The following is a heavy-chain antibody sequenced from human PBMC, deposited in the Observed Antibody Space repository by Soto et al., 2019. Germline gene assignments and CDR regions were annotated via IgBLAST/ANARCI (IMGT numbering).Heavy chain of an antibody. D-gene: IGHD2-2*01. CDR1: GGTFSSYA. V-gene: IGHV1-69*13. CDR2: IIPIFGTA. CDR3: ARDANCSSTSCYPYYYYGMDV. J-gene: IGHJ6*02. Sequence: ASVKVSCKASGGTFSSYAISWVRQAPGQGLEWMGGIIPIFGTANYAQKFQGRVTITADESTSTAYMELSSLRSEDTAVYYCARDANCSSTSCYPYYYYGMDVWGQGTTVTVSS.